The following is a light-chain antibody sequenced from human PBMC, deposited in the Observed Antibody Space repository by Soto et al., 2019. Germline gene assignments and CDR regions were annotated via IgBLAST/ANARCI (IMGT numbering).Light chain of an antibody. CDR1: SSDIGAYDY. Sequence: QSVLTQPASLSGSPGQSITISCTGTSSDIGAYDYVSWFQQHPGKAPKLMISEVNNRPSGVSNRFSGFKSGNTASLTVSGLQAEDEADYYCCSYAGSGTFYVFGSGTKVTVL. CDR3: CSYAGSGTFYV. CDR2: EVN. V-gene: IGLV2-23*02. J-gene: IGLJ1*01.